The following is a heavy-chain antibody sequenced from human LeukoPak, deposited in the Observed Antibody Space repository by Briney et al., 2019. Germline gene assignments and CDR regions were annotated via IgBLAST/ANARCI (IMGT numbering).Heavy chain of an antibody. D-gene: IGHD2-2*01. J-gene: IGHJ4*02. CDR1: GGSFSGYY. V-gene: IGHV4-34*01. CDR2: INHRGSA. Sequence: KPSETLSLTCAVYGGSFSGYYWSWIRQPPGTGLEWIGGINHRGSATYNPSLKSRVTISVDTSKNQFSLKLNSVTAADTAVYYCARPLDCSSTTCSGSFHYWGQGTLVTVSS. CDR3: ARPLDCSSTTCSGSFHY.